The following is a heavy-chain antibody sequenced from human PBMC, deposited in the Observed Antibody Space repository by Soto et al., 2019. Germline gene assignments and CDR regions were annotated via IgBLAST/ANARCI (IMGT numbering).Heavy chain of an antibody. V-gene: IGHV3-23*01. D-gene: IGHD6-6*01. Sequence: GGSLRLSCAASGFTFSSYAMTWVRQAPAKGLEWVSAISSSGDNTYYADSVKGRFTISRDNSKNTLYLQMDSLRAEDTAVYYCAKDPQGRLPDQFDYWGQGTLVTVS. CDR2: ISSSGDNT. J-gene: IGHJ4*02. CDR1: GFTFSSYA. CDR3: AKDPQGRLPDQFDY.